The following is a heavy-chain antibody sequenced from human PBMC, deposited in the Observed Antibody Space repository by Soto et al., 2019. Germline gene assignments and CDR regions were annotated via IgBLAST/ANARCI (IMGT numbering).Heavy chain of an antibody. CDR1: GFTISSYV. CDR2: ISGGST. J-gene: IGHJ4*02. V-gene: IGHV3-23*01. CDR3: AKGWADY. Sequence: EVQVLESGGGLVQPGGSLRLSCAASGFTISSYVMSWVRQAPGKGLEWVSGISGGSTYYADSVKGRFTISRDNSKNTLSLQMNSLRAADTAVYYCAKGWADYWGQGTLVTVSS. D-gene: IGHD6-13*01.